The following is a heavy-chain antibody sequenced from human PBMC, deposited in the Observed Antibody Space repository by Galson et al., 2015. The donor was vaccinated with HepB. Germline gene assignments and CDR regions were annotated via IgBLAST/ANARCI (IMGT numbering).Heavy chain of an antibody. Sequence: SLRLSCAASGFTFSSYAVHWVRQAPGKGLEWVAVISYDGSNKYYADSVKGRFTISRDNSKNTLYLQMNSLRAEDTAVYYCARAGSVWIQLWFIDYWGQGTLVTVSS. V-gene: IGHV3-30-3*01. CDR1: GFTFSSYA. J-gene: IGHJ4*02. CDR2: ISYDGSNK. D-gene: IGHD5-18*01. CDR3: ARAGSVWIQLWFIDY.